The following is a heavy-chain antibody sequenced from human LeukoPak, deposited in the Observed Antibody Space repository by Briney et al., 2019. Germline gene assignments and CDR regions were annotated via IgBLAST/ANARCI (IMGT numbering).Heavy chain of an antibody. J-gene: IGHJ4*02. V-gene: IGHV3-74*01. Sequence: PGGSLRLSCAASAFTFSNYWMHWVRQAPGKGLVWVSRINSDESDTSYADSVKGRFTISRDDAKNTLYLQMNSLRVEDTAVYYCARGGDLSIPYYFDYWGQGTLVTVSS. D-gene: IGHD3-16*02. CDR2: INSDESDT. CDR1: AFTFSNYW. CDR3: ARGGDLSIPYYFDY.